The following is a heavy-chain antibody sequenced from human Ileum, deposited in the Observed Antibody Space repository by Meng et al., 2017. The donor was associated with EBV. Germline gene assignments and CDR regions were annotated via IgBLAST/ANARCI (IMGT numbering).Heavy chain of an antibody. CDR3: ARDPSNTSGRYAYFDY. CDR2: ISCYNGDT. V-gene: IGHV1-18*01. J-gene: IGHJ4*02. CDR1: GYTFTHHG. D-gene: IGHD6-19*01. Sequence: QLQLVQSGAEVKKPGASVMVSCQASGYTFTHHGISWIRQAPGQGLEWMGWISCYNGDTNYAQKLQDRVTMTTDTSTNTAYMDLRSLRSDDTAVYYCARDPSNTSGRYAYFDYWGQGTLVTVSS.